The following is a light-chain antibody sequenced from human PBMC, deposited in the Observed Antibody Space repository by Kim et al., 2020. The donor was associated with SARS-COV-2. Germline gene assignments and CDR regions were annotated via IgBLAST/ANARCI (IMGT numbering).Light chain of an antibody. CDR2: GAP. V-gene: IGKV3D-15*01. Sequence: PGETALPYCTGSHIVSSYLAWYQQKPGQAPRLLIYGAPNRATGIPARFSGSGSGTEFTLTISRLQSEDFAVYYCQQYNNSPQFTFGRGTKVDIK. CDR1: HIVSSY. J-gene: IGKJ4*01. CDR3: QQYNNSPQFT.